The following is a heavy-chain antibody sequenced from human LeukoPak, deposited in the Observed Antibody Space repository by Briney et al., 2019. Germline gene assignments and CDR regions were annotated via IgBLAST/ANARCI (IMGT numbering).Heavy chain of an antibody. D-gene: IGHD2-21*02. Sequence: PSQTLSLTCTVSGGSIRTGAYYWSWIRQPPGKGLEWIGYVYYSGNTYYSPSLKSRVTISVDTSKNQFSLRLSSVTAADTAVYYCARVPAAYCGGDCRVEAFDIWGQGTMVTVSS. V-gene: IGHV4-30-4*01. J-gene: IGHJ3*02. CDR1: GGSIRTGAYY. CDR2: VYYSGNT. CDR3: ARVPAAYCGGDCRVEAFDI.